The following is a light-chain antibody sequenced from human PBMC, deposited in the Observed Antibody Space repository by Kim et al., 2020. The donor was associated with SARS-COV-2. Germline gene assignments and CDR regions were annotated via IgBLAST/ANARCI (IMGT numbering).Light chain of an antibody. J-gene: IGKJ2*01. Sequence: SVSLGERATLSCRASQSVSSNLVWYQQKPGQAPRLVIYGASTRATGIPARFSGSGSGTEFTLTISSLLSEDFAVYFCQQYNKWPRTFGQGTKLEI. CDR2: GAS. CDR3: QQYNKWPRT. CDR1: QSVSSN. V-gene: IGKV3-15*01.